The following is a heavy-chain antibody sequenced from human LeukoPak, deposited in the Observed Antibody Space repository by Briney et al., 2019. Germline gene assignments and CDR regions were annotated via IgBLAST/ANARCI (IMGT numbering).Heavy chain of an antibody. CDR1: GFTFSSYG. D-gene: IGHD2-15*01. CDR2: ISGSGGST. CDR3: AKENYCSGGSCYPGDAFDI. Sequence: PGGSLRLSCAASGFTFSSYGMSWVRQAPGKGLEWVSAISGSGGSTYYADSVKGRFTISRDNSKNTLYLQMNSLRAEDTAVYYCAKENYCSGGSCYPGDAFDIWGQGTMVTVSS. J-gene: IGHJ3*02. V-gene: IGHV3-23*01.